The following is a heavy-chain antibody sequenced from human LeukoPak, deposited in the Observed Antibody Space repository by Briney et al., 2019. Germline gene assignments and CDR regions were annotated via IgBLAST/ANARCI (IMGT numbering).Heavy chain of an antibody. D-gene: IGHD4-17*01. Sequence: SGPTLVKPTQTLTLTCTFSGFSLSTTGVGVGWIRQPPGKALEWLAFIYWDDDKRYIPSLKSRLTITKDTSKNQVVLTMTNMDPVDTATYYCAHCGLRCDYRDAFHIWGQGTMVTVSS. CDR3: AHCGLRCDYRDAFHI. V-gene: IGHV2-5*02. CDR1: GFSLSTTGVG. CDR2: IYWDDDK. J-gene: IGHJ3*02.